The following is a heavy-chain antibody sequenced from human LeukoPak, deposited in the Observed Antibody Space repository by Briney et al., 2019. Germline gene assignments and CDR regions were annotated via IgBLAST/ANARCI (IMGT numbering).Heavy chain of an antibody. J-gene: IGHJ5*02. D-gene: IGHD3-16*02. CDR2: INHSGST. CDR1: GGSFSGYY. V-gene: IGHV4-34*01. Sequence: PSETLSLTCAVYGGSFSGYYWSWIRQPPGKGLEWIGEINHSGSTNYNPSLKSQVTISVDTSKNQFSLKLSSVTAADTAVYYCARGGNDYVWGSYRYTPYNWFDPWGQGTLVTVSS. CDR3: ARGGNDYVWGSYRYTPYNWFDP.